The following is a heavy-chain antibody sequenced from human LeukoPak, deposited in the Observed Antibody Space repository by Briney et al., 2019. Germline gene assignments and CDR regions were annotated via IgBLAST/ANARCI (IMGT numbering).Heavy chain of an antibody. J-gene: IGHJ6*03. CDR3: ARGYSSSVPYYYYYYYMDV. CDR2: INPNSGGT. Sequence: ASVKVSCKASGYTFTGYYMHWVRQAPGQGLEWMGWINPNSGGTNYAQKFQGRVTMTRDTSISTAYMELSRLRSDDTAVYYCARGYSSSVPYYYYYYYMDVWGKGTTVTISS. CDR1: GYTFTGYY. D-gene: IGHD6-13*01. V-gene: IGHV1-2*02.